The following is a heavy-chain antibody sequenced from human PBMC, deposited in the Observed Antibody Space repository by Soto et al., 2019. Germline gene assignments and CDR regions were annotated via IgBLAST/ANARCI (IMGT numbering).Heavy chain of an antibody. CDR3: VRSYDY. CDR2: IKEDGSER. Sequence: EVQLVESGGGLVQPGGSLRLSCAASGFTFSSAWMTWVRQAPGKGLEWVANIKEDGSERYYVDSVEGRFTVSRDNAKNSLYLQMDSLIAEDTAIYYCVRSYDYWGQGTLVTVSS. CDR1: GFTFSSAW. V-gene: IGHV3-7*05. J-gene: IGHJ4*02.